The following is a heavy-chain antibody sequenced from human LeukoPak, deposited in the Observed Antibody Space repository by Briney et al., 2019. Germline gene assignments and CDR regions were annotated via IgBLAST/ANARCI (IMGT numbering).Heavy chain of an antibody. Sequence: GGSLRLSCAASGFTFSGYAMSWVRQGPGTGLEWVSTISASGGSTYYADSVKGRFTISRDNPKNTLYVQMSSLRAEDTAIYFCAKVPDGSPRGYWYFDLWGRSTLVTVSS. D-gene: IGHD5-24*01. J-gene: IGHJ2*01. V-gene: IGHV3-23*01. CDR1: GFTFSGYA. CDR3: AKVPDGSPRGYWYFDL. CDR2: ISASGGST.